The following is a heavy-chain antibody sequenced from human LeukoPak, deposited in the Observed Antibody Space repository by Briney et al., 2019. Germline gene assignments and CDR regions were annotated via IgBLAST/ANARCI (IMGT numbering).Heavy chain of an antibody. CDR2: ISSSGSTI. D-gene: IGHD6-19*01. CDR3: ATAPIAVAGKVDY. Sequence: GGSLRLSCAASGFTFSSNEMNWVRQAPGKGLELGSYISSSGSTIYYADSVKGRFTITRENTKNSLYLQMNSLRAEDTAVYYCATAPIAVAGKVDYWGEGALVTVSS. V-gene: IGHV3-48*03. J-gene: IGHJ4*02. CDR1: GFTFSSNE.